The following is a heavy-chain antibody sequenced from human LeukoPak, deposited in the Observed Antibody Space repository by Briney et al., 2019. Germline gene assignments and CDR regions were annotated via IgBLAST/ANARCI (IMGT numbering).Heavy chain of an antibody. J-gene: IGHJ4*02. CDR1: GFASSNYA. Sequence: GGSLRLSCAASGFASSNYAMSWVRQAPGKGLEWVSSLSGGGDSRYYADSVMGRFTISRDNSKSTLYLQMNSLRAEDTAVYYCAKAVRSMVTGGGYFDSWGQGTLVTVSS. CDR2: LSGGGDSR. V-gene: IGHV3-23*01. D-gene: IGHD3-10*01. CDR3: AKAVRSMVTGGGYFDS.